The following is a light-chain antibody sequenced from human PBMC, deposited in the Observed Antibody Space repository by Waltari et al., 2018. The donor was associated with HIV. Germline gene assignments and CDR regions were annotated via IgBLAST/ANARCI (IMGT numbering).Light chain of an antibody. V-gene: IGKV3-15*01. CDR1: QNITDN. J-gene: IGKJ1*01. Sequence: EIVMTQSPGTLSVSPGERASLSCRASQNITDNLAWYQHKAGQAPRLLIYGPSTRASGVPARFSGGGSGTNFTLTVSGLQIEDFAFYYCQHYHDWPRTFGQGTRVEI. CDR3: QHYHDWPRT. CDR2: GPS.